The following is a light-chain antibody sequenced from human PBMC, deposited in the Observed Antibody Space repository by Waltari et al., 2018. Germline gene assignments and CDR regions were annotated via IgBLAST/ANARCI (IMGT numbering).Light chain of an antibody. CDR1: NIGSYS. Sequence: VLTQPPSVSGAPGETASITCGGDNIGSYSVHWYQQKPGQAPLLIIFYDSDRPSGIPARFSGSNSGNTATLTITSVEAGDEARYYCHVWHAHFDPGVFGTGTEVTVL. J-gene: IGLJ1*01. CDR3: HVWHAHFDPGV. V-gene: IGLV3-21*04. CDR2: YDS.